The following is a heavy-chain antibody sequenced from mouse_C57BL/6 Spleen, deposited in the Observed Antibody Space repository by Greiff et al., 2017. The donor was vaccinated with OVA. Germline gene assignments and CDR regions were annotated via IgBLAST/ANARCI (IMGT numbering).Heavy chain of an antibody. D-gene: IGHD2-5*01. V-gene: IGHV1-53*01. Sequence: QVQLQQPGTELVKPGASVKLSCKASGYTFTSYWMHWVKQRPGQGLEWIGNINPRNGGTNYNEKFKSKATLTVDKSSSTAYMQRSSLTSEDSAVYYCARYGVTYYAMDYWGQGTSVTVSS. J-gene: IGHJ4*01. CDR2: INPRNGGT. CDR1: GYTFTSYW. CDR3: ARYGVTYYAMDY.